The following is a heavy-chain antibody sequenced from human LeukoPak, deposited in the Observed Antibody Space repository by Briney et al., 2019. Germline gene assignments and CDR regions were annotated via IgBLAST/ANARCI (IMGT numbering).Heavy chain of an antibody. J-gene: IGHJ6*03. D-gene: IGHD7-27*01. CDR3: AANGVYYYYYYMDV. Sequence: PGGSLRLSCAASGFTFSIYSMSWVRQAPGKGLEWVSYISSSSSIIYYADSVKGRFTISRDNAKNSLFLQMNSLRAEDTAVYYCAANGVYYYYYYMDVWGKGTTVTVSS. CDR1: GFTFSIYS. CDR2: ISSSSSII. V-gene: IGHV3-48*01.